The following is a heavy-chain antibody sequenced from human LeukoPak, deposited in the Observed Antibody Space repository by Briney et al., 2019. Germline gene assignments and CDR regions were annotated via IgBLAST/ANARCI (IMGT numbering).Heavy chain of an antibody. D-gene: IGHD4-17*01. CDR1: GGSISSSSYY. CDR2: IYYSGST. Sequence: SETLSLTCTVSGGSISSSSYYWGWIRQPPGKGLEWIGSIYYSGSTYYNPSFKSRVTISVDTSKNQFSLKLSSVTAADTAVYYCARPVVGYYGDYLSHRPEDDYWGQGTLVTVSS. J-gene: IGHJ4*02. V-gene: IGHV4-39*01. CDR3: ARPVVGYYGDYLSHRPEDDY.